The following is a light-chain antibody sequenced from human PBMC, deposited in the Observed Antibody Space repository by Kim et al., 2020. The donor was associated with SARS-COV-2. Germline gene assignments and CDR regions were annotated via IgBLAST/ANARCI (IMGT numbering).Light chain of an antibody. J-gene: IGLJ3*02. Sequence: SVSPGQTARITCSGDKLGDKYACWYQQKPGQSPVLLIYQDTNRPSGIPERFSGSNSGNTATLTISGTQPMDEADYYCQAWDSSLWVFGGGTQLTVL. V-gene: IGLV3-1*01. CDR3: QAWDSSLWV. CDR1: KLGDKY. CDR2: QDT.